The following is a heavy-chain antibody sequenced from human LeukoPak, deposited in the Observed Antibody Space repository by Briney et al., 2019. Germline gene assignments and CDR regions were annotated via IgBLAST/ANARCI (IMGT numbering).Heavy chain of an antibody. CDR1: GFTFSSYW. V-gene: IGHV3-7*01. CDR3: AREEGIIGVSYYGMDV. D-gene: IGHD3-10*01. CDR2: IKQDGSEK. J-gene: IGHJ6*02. Sequence: GGSLRLSCAASGFTFSSYWMSWVRQAPGKGLEWVANIKQDGSEKYYVDSVKGRFTISRDNAKNSLYLQMNSLGAEDTAVYYCAREEGIIGVSYYGMDVWGQGTTVTVSS.